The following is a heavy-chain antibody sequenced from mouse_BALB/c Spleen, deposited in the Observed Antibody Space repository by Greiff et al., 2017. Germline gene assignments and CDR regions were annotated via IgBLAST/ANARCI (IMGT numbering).Heavy chain of an antibody. V-gene: IGHV5-6-5*01. Sequence: EVKLVESGGGLVKPGGSLKLSCAASGFTFSSYAMSWVRQTPEKRLEWVASISSGGSTYYPDSEKGRFTISRDNARNILYLQMSSLRSEDTAMYYCARDYGSSYGFAYWGQGTLVTVSA. D-gene: IGHD1-1*01. J-gene: IGHJ3*01. CDR1: GFTFSSYA. CDR3: ARDYGSSYGFAY. CDR2: ISSGGST.